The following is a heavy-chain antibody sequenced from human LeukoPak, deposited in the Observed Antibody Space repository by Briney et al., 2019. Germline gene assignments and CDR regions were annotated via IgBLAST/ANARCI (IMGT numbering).Heavy chain of an antibody. V-gene: IGHV5-51*01. CDR3: AREGDSSGYHFDY. CDR1: GYRFTSYW. D-gene: IGHD3-22*01. CDR2: TYPGDSDI. Sequence: GESLRISCKGSGYRFTSYWIGWVRQMPGKGLEWMGITYPGDSDIRYSPSFEGQVTISADKSISTAYLQWSSLKASDTAMYYCAREGDSSGYHFDYWGQGTLVTVSS. J-gene: IGHJ4*02.